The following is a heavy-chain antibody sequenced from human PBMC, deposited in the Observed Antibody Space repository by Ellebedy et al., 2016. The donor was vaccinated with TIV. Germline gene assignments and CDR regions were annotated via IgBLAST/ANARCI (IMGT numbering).Heavy chain of an antibody. Sequence: GESLKISXAASGFTFSSYGMHWVRQAPGKGLEWVAVISYDGSLKYYADSVKGRFTISRDNSKNTLYLQMNSLRAEDTAVYYCAKVSHSSLDYWGQGTLVTVSS. CDR2: ISYDGSLK. J-gene: IGHJ4*02. D-gene: IGHD6-13*01. CDR1: GFTFSSYG. CDR3: AKVSHSSLDY. V-gene: IGHV3-30*18.